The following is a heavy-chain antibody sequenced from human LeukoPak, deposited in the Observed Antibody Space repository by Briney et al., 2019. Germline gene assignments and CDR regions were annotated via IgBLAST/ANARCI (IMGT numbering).Heavy chain of an antibody. CDR2: INHSGST. CDR1: GGSFSGYY. J-gene: IGHJ1*01. D-gene: IGHD3-10*01. CDR3: ARVTMVRGVHH. V-gene: IGHV4-34*01. Sequence: SETLSLTCAVYGGSFSGYYWSWIRQPPGKGLEWIGEINHSGSTNYNPSLKSRVTISVDTSKNQFSLKLSSVTAADTAVYYCARVTMVRGVHHWGQGTLVTGSS.